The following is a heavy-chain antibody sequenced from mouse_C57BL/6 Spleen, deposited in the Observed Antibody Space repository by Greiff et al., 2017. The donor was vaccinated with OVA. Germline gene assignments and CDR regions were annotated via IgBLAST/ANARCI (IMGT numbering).Heavy chain of an antibody. V-gene: IGHV1-69*01. CDR1: GYTFTSYW. J-gene: IGHJ4*01. Sequence: QVQLQQPGAELVMPGASVKLSCKASGYTFTSYWMHWVKQRPGQGLEWIGEIDPSDSYPHYHQKFKGKSTLTVDKSSRTAYMQIRSLTSHASTVYDCAKSTVAASYYYAMAYWGQGTSVTVSS. CDR2: IDPSDSYP. CDR3: AKSTVAASYYYAMAY. D-gene: IGHD1-1*01.